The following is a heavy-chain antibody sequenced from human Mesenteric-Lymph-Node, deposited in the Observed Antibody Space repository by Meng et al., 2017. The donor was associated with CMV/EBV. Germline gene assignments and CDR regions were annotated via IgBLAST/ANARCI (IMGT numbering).Heavy chain of an antibody. CDR1: GFVFSDYW. J-gene: IGHJ4*02. CDR2: LNGDGSFI. CDR3: ARDARWSYGDY. V-gene: IGHV3-74*01. Sequence: GGSLRLSCTASGFVFSDYWMHWVRQLPGKGLVWVSRLNGDGSFIDYADSVKGRFTISRDNARNTLYLEMNSLRVEDTAVYFCARDARWSYGDYWGQGVLVTVSS. D-gene: IGHD1-26*01.